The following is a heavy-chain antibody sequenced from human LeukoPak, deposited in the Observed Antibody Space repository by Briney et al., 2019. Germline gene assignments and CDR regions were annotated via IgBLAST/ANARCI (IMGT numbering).Heavy chain of an antibody. D-gene: IGHD3-10*01. J-gene: IGHJ4*02. CDR3: LRGSSGDY. CDR2: ISGNNDNI. CDR1: GFTFSSYG. Sequence: KPGGSLRLSCAASGFTFSSYGMHWVRQAPGKGLEWVSSISGNNDNIDYADSVKGRFTISRDNAKNSLYLQMNSLRVEDTAMYYCLRGSSGDYWGQGTLVTVSS. V-gene: IGHV3-21*01.